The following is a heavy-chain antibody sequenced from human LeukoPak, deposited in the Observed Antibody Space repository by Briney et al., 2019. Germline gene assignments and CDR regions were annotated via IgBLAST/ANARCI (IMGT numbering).Heavy chain of an antibody. J-gene: IGHJ4*02. V-gene: IGHV3-30*18. Sequence: AGGSLRLSCAASGFTFSYYGMLWVRQAPGKGLEWVTVISYDGRNKYYADSVEGRFTISRDNSKNTLYLQMNSLRAEDTAVYYCAKENYFDISGYYYPDYWGQGTLVTVSS. D-gene: IGHD3-22*01. CDR1: GFTFSYYG. CDR2: ISYDGRNK. CDR3: AKENYFDISGYYYPDY.